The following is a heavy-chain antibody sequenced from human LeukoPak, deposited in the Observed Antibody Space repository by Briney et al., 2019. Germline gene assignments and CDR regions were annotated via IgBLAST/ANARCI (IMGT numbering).Heavy chain of an antibody. CDR1: GYSFTSYW. Sequence: GESLKISCKGSGYSFTSYWISWVRKMPGKGLEWMGRIDPSDSYTNYSPSFQGHVTISADKSISTAYLQWSSLKASDTAMYYCARHESGYYGMDVWGKGTTVTVSS. J-gene: IGHJ6*04. CDR2: IDPSDSYT. D-gene: IGHD1-26*01. V-gene: IGHV5-10-1*01. CDR3: ARHESGYYGMDV.